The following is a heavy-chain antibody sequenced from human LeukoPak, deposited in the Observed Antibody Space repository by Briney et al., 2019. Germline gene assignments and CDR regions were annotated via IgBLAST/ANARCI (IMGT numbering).Heavy chain of an antibody. CDR1: GGSLNGHY. J-gene: IGHJ5*02. CDR3: AKNGQSGFSFDP. V-gene: IGHV4-34*01. Sequence: PSETLSLTCAVYGGSLNGHYWSWIRQPPGKGLEWIGEGSESGGTKFNPSLKSRVTISADTSKNQFSLKLNSVTAADTAVYYCAKNGQSGFSFDPWGQGTLVTVSS. CDR2: GSESGGT. D-gene: IGHD3-3*01.